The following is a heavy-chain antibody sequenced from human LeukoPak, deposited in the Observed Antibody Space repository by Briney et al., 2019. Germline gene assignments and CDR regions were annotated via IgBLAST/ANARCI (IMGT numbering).Heavy chain of an antibody. CDR3: ARDRYADFWSGNYDYYYNGMDV. CDR2: ISAYNGNT. V-gene: IGHV1-18*01. D-gene: IGHD3-3*01. J-gene: IGHJ6*02. CDR1: GYTFSNYE. Sequence: ASVKVSCKASGYTFSNYEISWVRQAPGQGLEWMGWISAYNGNTNYAQKFQGRVTMTTDTSTSTANMELRSLRSDDTAVYYCARDRYADFWSGNYDYYYNGMDVWGQGTTVTVSS.